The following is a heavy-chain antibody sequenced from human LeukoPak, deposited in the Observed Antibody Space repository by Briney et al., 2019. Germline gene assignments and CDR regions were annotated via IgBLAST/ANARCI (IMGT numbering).Heavy chain of an antibody. CDR2: NYYIGST. V-gene: IGHV4-59*08. D-gene: IGHD5-18*01. J-gene: IGHJ6*03. CDR3: ARHDVGYSYGLVRYYYYYMDV. CDR1: GGSISSYY. Sequence: SETLSLTCTVSGGSISSYYLSWIRQPPGKGLEWIGYNYYIGSTNDNPSLKSRVNISVDTCKNQSSLKLSSVTAANTAVYYCARHDVGYSYGLVRYYYYYMDVWGKGTTVTVSS.